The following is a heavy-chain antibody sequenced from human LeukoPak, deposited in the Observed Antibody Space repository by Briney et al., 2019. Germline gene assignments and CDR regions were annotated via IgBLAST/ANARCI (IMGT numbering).Heavy chain of an antibody. J-gene: IGHJ4*02. Sequence: PSETLSLTCTVSGGSISSYYWSWIRQPPGKGLEWIGYIYYSGSTNYNPSLKSRVTISVDTSKNQFSLKLSSVTAADTAVYYCARLTGGGYTGNFHYWGQGTLVTVSS. V-gene: IGHV4-59*08. CDR3: ARLTGGGYTGNFHY. CDR1: GGSISSYY. CDR2: IYYSGST. D-gene: IGHD5-12*01.